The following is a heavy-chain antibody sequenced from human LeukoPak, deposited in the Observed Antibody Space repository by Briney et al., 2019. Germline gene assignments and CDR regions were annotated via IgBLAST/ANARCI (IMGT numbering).Heavy chain of an antibody. J-gene: IGHJ6*02. V-gene: IGHV3-74*01. CDR2: INSDGFSI. CDR1: GFSFSAYW. Sequence: GGSLRLSCAASGFSFSAYWMHWVRQAPGKGLVWVSRINSDGFSIAYADSVKGRFTISRDNAKNTLYLHMNSLRAEDTAVYYCARDYFSGYSSRGGMDVWGQGTTVTVSS. D-gene: IGHD6-13*01. CDR3: ARDYFSGYSSRGGMDV.